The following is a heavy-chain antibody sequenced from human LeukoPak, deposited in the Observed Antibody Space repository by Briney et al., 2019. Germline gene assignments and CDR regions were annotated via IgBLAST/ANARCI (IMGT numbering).Heavy chain of an antibody. CDR3: ARVEWLLGMDV. CDR1: GGSIRSGDYY. CDR2: IYYSGST. Sequence: SETLSLTCTVSGGSIRSGDYYWSWIRQPPGKGLEWIGYIYYSGSTYYNPSLKSRVTISVDTSKNQFSLKLSSVTAADTAVYYCARVEWLLGMDVWGQGTTVTVSS. D-gene: IGHD5-24*01. J-gene: IGHJ6*02. V-gene: IGHV4-30-4*01.